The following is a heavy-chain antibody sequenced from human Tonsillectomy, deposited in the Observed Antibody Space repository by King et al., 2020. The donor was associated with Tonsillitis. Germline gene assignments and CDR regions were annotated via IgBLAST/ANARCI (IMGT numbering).Heavy chain of an antibody. V-gene: IGHV4-34*01. CDR2: INHSGST. J-gene: IGHJ4*02. D-gene: IGHD2-15*01. Sequence: VQLQQWGAGLLKPSETLSLTCAVYGGSFSGYYWSWIRQPPGKGLEWIWEINHSGSTNYNTSLKSRVTISVETSKNQFSLKLSSVTAADTAVYYCARGGGCSGGSCYFVDYWGQGTLVTVSS. CDR1: GGSFSGYY. CDR3: ARGGGCSGGSCYFVDY.